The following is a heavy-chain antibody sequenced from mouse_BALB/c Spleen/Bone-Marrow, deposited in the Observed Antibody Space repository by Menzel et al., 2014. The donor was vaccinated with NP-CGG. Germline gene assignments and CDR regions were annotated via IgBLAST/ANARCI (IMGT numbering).Heavy chain of an antibody. V-gene: IGHV1S56*01. CDR3: ARSGDSSGYGFAY. Sequence: QVQLKESGPELVKPGALVKISCKASGYTFTSYDINWVKQRPGQGLEWIGWIYPGDGSTKYNEKFKGKATPTADKSSSTAYMQLSSLTSENSAVYFCARSGDSSGYGFAYWGQGTLVTVSA. D-gene: IGHD3-2*01. CDR2: IYPGDGST. CDR1: GYTFTSYD. J-gene: IGHJ3*01.